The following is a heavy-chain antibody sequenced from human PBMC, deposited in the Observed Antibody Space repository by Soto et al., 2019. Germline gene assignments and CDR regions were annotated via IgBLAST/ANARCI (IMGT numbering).Heavy chain of an antibody. CDR2: MNPNSGNT. V-gene: IGHV1-8*01. CDR1: GYTFTSYD. Sequence: RASVKVSCKASGYTFTSYDINWVRQATGQGLEWMGWMNPNSGNTGYAQKFQGRVTMTRNTSISTAYMELSSLRSEDTAVYYCAREVGEYCSSTSRYYYYGMDVWGQGTTVTVSS. J-gene: IGHJ6*02. D-gene: IGHD2-2*01. CDR3: AREVGEYCSSTSRYYYYGMDV.